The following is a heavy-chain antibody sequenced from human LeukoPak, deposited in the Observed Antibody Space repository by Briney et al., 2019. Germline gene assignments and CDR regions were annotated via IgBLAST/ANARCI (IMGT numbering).Heavy chain of an antibody. J-gene: IGHJ4*02. CDR1: GFTFSTDA. CDR3: ARDSRGWSKNY. CDR2: ISGSGGDT. Sequence: GGSLRLSCAAAGFTFSTDAMTWVRQAPGKGLQWVSGISGSGGDTYYEDSVKGRFTISRDNSKNMMYLQMNSLGAEDTAVYYCARDSRGWSKNYWGQGTLVTVSS. D-gene: IGHD6-19*01. V-gene: IGHV3-23*01.